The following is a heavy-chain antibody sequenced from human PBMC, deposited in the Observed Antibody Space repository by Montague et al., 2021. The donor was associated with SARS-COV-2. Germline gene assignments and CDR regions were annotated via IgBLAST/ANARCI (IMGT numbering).Heavy chain of an antibody. V-gene: IGHV4-59*01. J-gene: IGHJ4*02. Sequence: SETLSLTCTVSGGSISSYYWNWIRQSPGKGLEWIGDIYYSGSTTYNPSLESRVTTSVDTSKNQFSLRLSSVTAADTAVYYCARGIWYANWGQGILVTVSS. D-gene: IGHD6-13*01. CDR1: GGSISSYY. CDR3: ARGIWYAN. CDR2: IYYSGST.